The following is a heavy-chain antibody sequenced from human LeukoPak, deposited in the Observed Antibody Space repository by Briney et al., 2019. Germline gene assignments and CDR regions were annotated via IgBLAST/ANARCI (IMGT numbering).Heavy chain of an antibody. CDR3: ARDRRSAIFGVVIIKNWFDP. CDR2: INPNSGGT. Sequence: ASVKVSCKASGYTFTGYYMHWVRQAPGQGLEWMGWINPNSGGTNYAQKFQGRVTMTRDTSISPAYMELSRLRSDDTAVYYCARDRRSAIFGVVIIKNWFDPWGQGTLVTVSS. J-gene: IGHJ5*02. D-gene: IGHD3-3*01. V-gene: IGHV1-2*02. CDR1: GYTFTGYY.